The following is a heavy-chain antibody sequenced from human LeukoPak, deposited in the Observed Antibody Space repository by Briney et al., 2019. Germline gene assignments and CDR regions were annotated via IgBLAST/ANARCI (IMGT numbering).Heavy chain of an antibody. J-gene: IGHJ4*02. CDR1: GFTFSIYS. Sequence: GGSLRLTCAASGFTFSIYSMNWVRQAPGKALEWVSHIGRTMDTRYADSVKGRFAISRDNAKNSVYLQMSGLRAEDTAVYYCARDALAGEKPEYFFDYWGQGTLVTVSS. V-gene: IGHV3-48*04. CDR2: IGRTMDTR. CDR3: ARDALAGEKPEYFFDY.